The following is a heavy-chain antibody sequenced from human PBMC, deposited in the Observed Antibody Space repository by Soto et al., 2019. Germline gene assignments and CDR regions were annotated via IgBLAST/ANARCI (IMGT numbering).Heavy chain of an antibody. V-gene: IGHV1-46*01. CDR3: ARDIPDLNYVTQPFDF. J-gene: IGHJ3*01. CDR2: ISPRGGST. Sequence: QEQLVQSGAEAKKPGASVMLSCKTSGYTFTTSYIHWVRQAPGQGLEWMGIISPRGGSTTYAQNFQGRVTMTRDTSTGTVYMELSRLRSEDTAVYFCARDIPDLNYVTQPFDFWGQGTMVSVSS. CDR1: GYTFTTSY. D-gene: IGHD1-7*01.